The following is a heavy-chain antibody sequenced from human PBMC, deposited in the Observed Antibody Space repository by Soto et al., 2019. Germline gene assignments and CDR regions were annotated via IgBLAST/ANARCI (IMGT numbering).Heavy chain of an antibody. CDR1: GGSISSYY. J-gene: IGHJ4*02. CDR2: IYYSGST. D-gene: IGHD2-2*01. Sequence: SETLSLTCTVSGGSISSYYWSWIRQPPGKGLEWIGYIYYSGSTNYNPSLKSRVTISVDTSKNQFSLKLSSVTAADTAVYYCARHSTIVVVPAAISPFDYWGQGTLVTV. CDR3: ARHSTIVVVPAAISPFDY. V-gene: IGHV4-59*08.